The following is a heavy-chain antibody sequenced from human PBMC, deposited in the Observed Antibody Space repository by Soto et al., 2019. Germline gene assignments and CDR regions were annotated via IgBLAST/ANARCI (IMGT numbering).Heavy chain of an antibody. CDR1: GGSISSYY. V-gene: IGHV4-59*01. CDR2: IYYSGST. D-gene: IGHD6-19*01. CDR3: ARFSGWYSAFDY. J-gene: IGHJ4*02. Sequence: SETLSLTCTVSGGSISSYYWSWIRQPPGKGLEWIGYIYYSGSTNYNPSLKSRVTISVDTSQNEFSLKLSSVTAADTAVYYCARFSGWYSAFDYWGQGAPVTVS.